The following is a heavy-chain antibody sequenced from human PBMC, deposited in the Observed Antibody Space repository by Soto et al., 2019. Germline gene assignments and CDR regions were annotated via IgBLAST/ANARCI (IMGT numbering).Heavy chain of an antibody. J-gene: IGHJ2*01. CDR3: ARDRGYYGDPLLGWYFDL. Sequence: GGSLRLSCAASGFTVSSNYMSWVRQAPGKGLEWVSVIYSGGSTYYADSVKGRFTISRDNSKNTLYLQMNSLRAEDTAVYYCARDRGYYGDPLLGWYFDLWGRGTLVTVSS. V-gene: IGHV3-66*01. CDR1: GFTVSSNY. D-gene: IGHD4-17*01. CDR2: IYSGGST.